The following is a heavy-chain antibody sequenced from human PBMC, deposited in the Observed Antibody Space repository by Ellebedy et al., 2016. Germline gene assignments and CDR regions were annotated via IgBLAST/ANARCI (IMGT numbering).Heavy chain of an antibody. J-gene: IGHJ4*02. V-gene: IGHV4-34*01. CDR2: INHSGST. CDR1: GGSFSGYY. D-gene: IGHD3-3*01. CDR3: ARLRDDFWSGYYRY. Sequence: GSLRLSCAVYGGSFSGYYWSWIRQPPGKGLEWIGEINHSGSTNYNPSLKSRVTISVDTSKNQFSLKLSSVTAADTAVYYCARLRDDFWSGYYRYWGQGTLVTVSS.